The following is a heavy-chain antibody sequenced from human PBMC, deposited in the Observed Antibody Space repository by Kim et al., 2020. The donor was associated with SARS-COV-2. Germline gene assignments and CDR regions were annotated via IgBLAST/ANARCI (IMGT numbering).Heavy chain of an antibody. Sequence: GGSLRLSCAASGFTFDDYAMNWVRQAPGKALEWVSGINWNGGSTNYAESVKGRFTISRDNAKNSLYLQMNSLRVDDTALYYCARGSGYSFHEVFDYWGQGTLVTVSS. CDR3: ARGSGYSFHEVFDY. CDR2: INWNGGST. CDR1: GFTFDDYA. J-gene: IGHJ4*02. V-gene: IGHV3-20*04. D-gene: IGHD5-18*01.